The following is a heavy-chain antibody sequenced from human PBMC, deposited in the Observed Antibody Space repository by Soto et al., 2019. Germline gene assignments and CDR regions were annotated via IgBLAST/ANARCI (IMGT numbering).Heavy chain of an antibody. CDR2: INHSGST. V-gene: IGHV4-34*01. J-gene: IGHJ5*02. CDR1: GGSFSGYY. CDR3: ARLPHTVTDRLTRKYNWFDP. Sequence: SETLSLTCAVYGGSFSGYYWSWIRQPPGKGLEWIGEINHSGSTNYNPSLKSRVTISVDTSKNQFSLKLSSVTAADTAVYYCARLPHTVTDRLTRKYNWFDPWGQGTLVTVSS. D-gene: IGHD4-17*01.